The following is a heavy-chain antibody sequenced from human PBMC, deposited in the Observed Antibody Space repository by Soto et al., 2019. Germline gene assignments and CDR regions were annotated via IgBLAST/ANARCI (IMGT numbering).Heavy chain of an antibody. CDR2: FDPEDGET. CDR3: ATFERSLYSGSSDDY. CDR1: GYTITELS. D-gene: IGHD1-26*01. J-gene: IGHJ4*02. V-gene: IGHV1-24*01. Sequence: ASVKVSCKVSGYTITELSMHWVRQAPGKGLEWMGGFDPEDGETIYAQKFQGRVTMTEDTSTDTAYMELSSLRSEDTAVYYCATFERSLYSGSSDDYWGQGTLVTVSS.